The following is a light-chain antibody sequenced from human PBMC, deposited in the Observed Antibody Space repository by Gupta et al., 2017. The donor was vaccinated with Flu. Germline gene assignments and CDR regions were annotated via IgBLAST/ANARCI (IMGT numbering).Light chain of an antibody. Sequence: QAALTQPASISGSPGPTITISCIGTANDVGGSKYVSWYQQHADKAPRLIIYDVTKRPSEISARFSASKSGNTASLTISGRREEDEADYYCSSATSSTTLVFGTGTKVTVL. CDR3: SSATSSTTLV. CDR2: DVT. CDR1: ANDVGGSKY. V-gene: IGLV2-14*03. J-gene: IGLJ1*01.